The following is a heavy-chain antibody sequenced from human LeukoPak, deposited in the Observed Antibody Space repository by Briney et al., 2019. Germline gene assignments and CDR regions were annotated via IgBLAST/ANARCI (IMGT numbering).Heavy chain of an antibody. CDR3: ARAGTVVTPRHYYYYMDV. V-gene: IGHV1-69*05. CDR1: AGTFISYD. CDR2: NMAIFGTA. D-gene: IGHD4-23*01. J-gene: IGHJ6*03. Sequence: SAALVSSKASAGTFISYDISWVRQAPAERREGMGGNMAIFGTANYAKKFQGRVTITTDESTSTAYMELSSLRSEDTAVYYCARAGTVVTPRHYYYYMDVWGKGTTVTVSS.